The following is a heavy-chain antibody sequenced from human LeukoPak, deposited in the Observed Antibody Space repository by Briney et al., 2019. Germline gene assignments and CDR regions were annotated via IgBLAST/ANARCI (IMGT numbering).Heavy chain of an antibody. D-gene: IGHD3-3*01. J-gene: IGHJ6*03. CDR3: ARRFYYYYYMDV. CDR1: GGSFSGYY. Sequence: NPSETLSLTCAVYGGSFSGYYWSWIRQPPGKGLEWIGEINHSGSTNYNPSLKSRVTISVDTSKNQFSLKLSSVTAADTAVCYCARRFYYYYYMDVWGKGTTVTVSS. CDR2: INHSGST. V-gene: IGHV4-34*01.